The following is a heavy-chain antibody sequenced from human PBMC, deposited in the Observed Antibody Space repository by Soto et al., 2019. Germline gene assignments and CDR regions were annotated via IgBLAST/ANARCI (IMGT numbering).Heavy chain of an antibody. CDR3: ARDLIAVAGTDY. CDR2: ISSSSSYT. V-gene: IGHV3-11*05. D-gene: IGHD6-19*01. CDR1: GFTFSDYY. J-gene: IGHJ4*02. Sequence: QVQLVESGGGLVKPGGSLRLSCAASGFTFSDYYMSWIRQAPGKGLEWVSYISSSSSYTNYADSVNVRFTISRDNAKNALYLQMNSLRAEDTAVYYCARDLIAVAGTDYWGQGTLVTVSS.